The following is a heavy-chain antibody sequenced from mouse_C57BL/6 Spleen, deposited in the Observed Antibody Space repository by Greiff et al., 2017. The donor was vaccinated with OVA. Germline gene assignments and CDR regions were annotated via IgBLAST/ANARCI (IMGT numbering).Heavy chain of an antibody. CDR1: GFNITNTY. Sequence: EVQLQQSVAELVRPGASVKLSCKASGFNITNTYMHWVKQRPEQGLEWIGKIDTANGTTKYAPQFQGQAHITADTSAHTAYLQLSSLTSEDTSIYYCARIDYYGSSLYWYFDVWGTGTTVTVSS. J-gene: IGHJ1*03. D-gene: IGHD1-1*01. CDR2: IDTANGTT. CDR3: ARIDYYGSSLYWYFDV. V-gene: IGHV14-3*01.